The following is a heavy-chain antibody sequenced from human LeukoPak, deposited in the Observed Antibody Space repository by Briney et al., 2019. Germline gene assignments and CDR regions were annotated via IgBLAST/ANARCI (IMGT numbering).Heavy chain of an antibody. CDR2: ISWNSGSI. V-gene: IGHV3-9*01. D-gene: IGHD4-23*01. J-gene: IGHJ4*02. CDR3: AKEVGTFDY. Sequence: GGSLRLSCAASGFTFDDYAMHWVRQVPGKGLEWVSGISWNSGSIGYADSVKDRFTISRDNAKNSLYLQMNSLRVEDTALYYCAKEVGTFDYWGQGTLVTVSS. CDR1: GFTFDDYA.